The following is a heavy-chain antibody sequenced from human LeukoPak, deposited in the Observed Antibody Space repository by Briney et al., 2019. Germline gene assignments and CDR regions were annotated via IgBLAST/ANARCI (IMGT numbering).Heavy chain of an antibody. V-gene: IGHV3-74*01. CDR3: ARDLGYYGSGSYSYFDY. J-gene: IGHJ4*02. Sequence: GGSLRLSCAASGFTFSSYWMHWVRQAPGKGLVWVSRINSDGSSTSYADSVKGRFTISRDNAKNTLYLQMNSLRAEDTAVYYCARDLGYYGSGSYSYFDYWGQGTLVTVSS. CDR2: INSDGSST. CDR1: GFTFSSYW. D-gene: IGHD3-10*01.